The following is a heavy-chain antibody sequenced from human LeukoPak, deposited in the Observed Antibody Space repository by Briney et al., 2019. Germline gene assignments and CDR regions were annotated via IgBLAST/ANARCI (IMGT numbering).Heavy chain of an antibody. J-gene: IGHJ3*02. D-gene: IGHD2-15*01. Sequence: SETLSLTCSVSGGSISSYYWSWIRQPPGKGLEWIGYIYSTGSTNYNPSLKSRVTMSVDTSKNQFSLKLSSVTAADTAVYSCARGKGGSLSAFDIRGQGTMLTVSS. CDR2: IYSTGST. CDR1: GGSISSYY. V-gene: IGHV4-59*01. CDR3: ARGKGGSLSAFDI.